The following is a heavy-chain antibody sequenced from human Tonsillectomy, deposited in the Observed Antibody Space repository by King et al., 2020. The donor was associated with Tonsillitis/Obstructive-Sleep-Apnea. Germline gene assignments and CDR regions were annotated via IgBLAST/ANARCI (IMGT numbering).Heavy chain of an antibody. CDR3: TRRTMVRFGGVISLAAFYS. D-gene: IGHD3-16*02. J-gene: IGHJ3*02. Sequence: VQLVESGGGLVQPGRSLRLPCTASGCPFGDYAMSWVRQARGKGVEWGGFIISKAYGGTTRYRASVKGRLTISRDESKSIAYLQMNSLKTEDTAVYDCTRRTMVRFGGVISLAAFYSCGQGTMVTVSS. V-gene: IGHV3-49*04. CDR1: GCPFGDYA. CDR2: IISKAYGGTT.